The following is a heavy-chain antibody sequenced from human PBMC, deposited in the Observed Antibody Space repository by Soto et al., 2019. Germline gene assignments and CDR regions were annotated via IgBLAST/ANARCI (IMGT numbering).Heavy chain of an antibody. Sequence: SETLSLTCTVSGGSISVEHYHWTWIRQPPGKGLEWIGSIYYSGSTYYNPSLKSRVTISVDTSKNQFSLKLSSVAAADTAVHYCAKDGPGGPWDYWGQGTLVTVSS. V-gene: IGHV4-39*01. CDR2: IYYSGST. CDR3: AKDGPGGPWDY. J-gene: IGHJ4*02. D-gene: IGHD2-8*02. CDR1: GGSISVEHYH.